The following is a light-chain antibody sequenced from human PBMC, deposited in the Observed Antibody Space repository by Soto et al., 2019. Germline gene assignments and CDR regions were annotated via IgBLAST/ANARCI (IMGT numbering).Light chain of an antibody. CDR2: GAS. V-gene: IGKV3-15*01. Sequence: EIMFTESPGTLYVSAGGRGTLGCWSSQSISDTLAWYQQKPGQAPRLLIHGASTRATGFPARFSGSGSGTDFTLTISSLQSEDFAVYYCQQYDNCPWTFGQGTKVDI. CDR3: QQYDNCPWT. CDR1: QSISDT. J-gene: IGKJ1*01.